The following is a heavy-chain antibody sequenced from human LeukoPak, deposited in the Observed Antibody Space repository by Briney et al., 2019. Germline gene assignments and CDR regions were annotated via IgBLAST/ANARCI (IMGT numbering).Heavy chain of an antibody. J-gene: IGHJ4*02. Sequence: PSETLSLTCTVSGGSIGSGGYYWSWIRQPPGKGLEWIGYIYHSGSTYYNPSLKSRVTISVDRSKNQFSLKLGSVTAADTAVYYCARDKRLGIEYFDYWGQGTLVTVSS. D-gene: IGHD2/OR15-2a*01. CDR1: GGSIGSGGYY. V-gene: IGHV4-30-2*01. CDR2: IYHSGST. CDR3: ARDKRLGIEYFDY.